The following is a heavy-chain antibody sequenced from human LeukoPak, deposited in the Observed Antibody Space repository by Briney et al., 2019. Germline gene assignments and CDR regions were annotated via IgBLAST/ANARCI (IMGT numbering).Heavy chain of an antibody. J-gene: IGHJ4*02. CDR3: ASLAAAGTKRYFDY. CDR1: GVFISNYY. D-gene: IGHD6-13*01. V-gene: IGHV4-59*01. CDR2: IYYSGST. Sequence: PSETLSLTCAVSGVFISNYYLSWIRQPPGKGLEWIGYIYYSGSTNYNPSLKSRVTISVDTSKNQFSLKLSSVTAADTAVYYCASLAAAGTKRYFDYWGQGTLVTVSS.